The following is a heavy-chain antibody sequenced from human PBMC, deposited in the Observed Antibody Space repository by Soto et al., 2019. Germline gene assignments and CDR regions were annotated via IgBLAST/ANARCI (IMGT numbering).Heavy chain of an antibody. CDR2: IYYSRST. J-gene: IGHJ4*02. CDR1: GVSVGTYY. V-gene: IGHV4-59*02. Sequence: SETLSLTCTVSGVSVGTYYWSWIRQPPGKGLEWIGYIYYSRSTNYNPSPKSRVFMSADTSKNQISLKLSSVTAADTAVYYCATSTIDRFTGYGNDYWGQGTLVTVS. D-gene: IGHD5-12*01. CDR3: ATSTIDRFTGYGNDY.